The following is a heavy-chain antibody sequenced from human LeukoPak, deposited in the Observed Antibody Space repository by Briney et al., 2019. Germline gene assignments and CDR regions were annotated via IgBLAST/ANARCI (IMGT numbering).Heavy chain of an antibody. CDR3: ARGAIAAASAEYFQH. Sequence: SVKVSCTASGGTFSSYAISWVRQAPGQGLEWMGRIIPILGIANYAQKFQGRVTITADKSTSTAYMELSSLRSEDTAVYYCARGAIAAASAEYFQHWGQGTLVTVSS. CDR1: GGTFSSYA. J-gene: IGHJ1*01. D-gene: IGHD6-13*01. V-gene: IGHV1-69*04. CDR2: IIPILGIA.